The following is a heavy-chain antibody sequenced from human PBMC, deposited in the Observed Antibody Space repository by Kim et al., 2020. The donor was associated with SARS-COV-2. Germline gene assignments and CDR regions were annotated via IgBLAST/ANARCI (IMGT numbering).Heavy chain of an antibody. J-gene: IGHJ3*02. CDR3: ARDGDLDSSGKDVFDI. CDR1: GFTFSSYW. Sequence: GGSLRLSCAASGFTFSSYWMTWVRLAPGKGLEWVANIKQDGNQKYYVDSVKGRFTISRDNAKNSLYLQMNSLRAEDTAVYYCARDGDLDSSGKDVFDIWG. V-gene: IGHV3-7*01. D-gene: IGHD6-19*01. CDR2: IKQDGNQK.